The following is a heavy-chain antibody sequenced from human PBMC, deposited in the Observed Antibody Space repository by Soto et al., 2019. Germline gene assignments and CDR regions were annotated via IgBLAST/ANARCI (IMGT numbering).Heavy chain of an antibody. CDR3: AGTTSLQWSYMDG. V-gene: IGHV6-1*01. CDR2: TYYRSRWYN. J-gene: IGHJ6*03. D-gene: IGHD1-7*01. Sequence: SQTLSLTCAISGDSVSSNSAAWNWIRQSPSRGLEWLGRTYYRSRWYNDYAVSVKSRITVNPDTSKNQFSLHLNSVTPEDTAVYYWAGTTSLQWSYMDGCDQGTPGT. CDR1: GDSVSSNSAA.